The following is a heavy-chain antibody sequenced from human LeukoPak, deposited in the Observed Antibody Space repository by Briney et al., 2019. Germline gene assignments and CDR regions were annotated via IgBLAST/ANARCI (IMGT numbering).Heavy chain of an antibody. Sequence: SETLSLTCSVSDGSINSYYWNWIRRPPGKGLEWIGYIYYNGNTNYSPSLKSRATMSVDTSKNLFSLKVSSVTAADTAVYYCARGRSNYYGMDVWGQGTTVTVSS. V-gene: IGHV4-59*01. CDR3: ARGRSNYYGMDV. CDR2: IYYNGNT. CDR1: DGSINSYY. J-gene: IGHJ6*02. D-gene: IGHD1-26*01.